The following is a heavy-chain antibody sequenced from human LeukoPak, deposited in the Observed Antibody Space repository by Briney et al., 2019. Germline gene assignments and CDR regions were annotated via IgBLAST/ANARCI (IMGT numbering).Heavy chain of an antibody. D-gene: IGHD3-22*01. V-gene: IGHV1-69*05. Sequence: ASVKVSCKASGGTFSSYAISWVRQAPGQGLEWMGRIIPIFGTANYAQTFQRRVTITTDESTSTAYMELSSLRSEDTAVYYCARDPEYYYDSSGYFGYFDYWGQGTLVTVSS. J-gene: IGHJ4*02. CDR3: ARDPEYYYDSSGYFGYFDY. CDR1: GGTFSSYA. CDR2: IIPIFGTA.